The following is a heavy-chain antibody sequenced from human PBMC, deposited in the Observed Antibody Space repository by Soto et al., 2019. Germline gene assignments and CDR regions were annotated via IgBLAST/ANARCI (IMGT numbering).Heavy chain of an antibody. D-gene: IGHD2-21*02. CDR1: GLTFRSYR. J-gene: IGHJ6*02. CDR2: ISNDGAKK. V-gene: IGHV3-30*18. CDR3: SKDTLDCSGGDCPLYYYYGMDV. Sequence: QVQLLESGGGVVQPGRSLRLSCAASGLTFRSYRMHWVRQAPGKGLEWLAVISNDGAKKYLADSVKGRLTISRDNSRNTLYLQMNCLSAGDTAVYYCSKDTLDCSGGDCPLYYYYGMDVWGQGTTVTVSS.